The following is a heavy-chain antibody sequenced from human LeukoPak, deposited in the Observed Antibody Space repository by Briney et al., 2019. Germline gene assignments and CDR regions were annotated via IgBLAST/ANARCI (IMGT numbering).Heavy chain of an antibody. J-gene: IGHJ4*02. CDR2: IYSSGST. Sequence: SETLSLTCTVSGGSISSYYWTWIRQPPGKGLEWIGYIYSSGSTNYNPSLKSRVTISVDTSKNQFSLKLSSVTAADTAVYYCARHSDCTNDVCSFDYWGQGTLVTVSS. V-gene: IGHV4-59*08. CDR1: GGSISSYY. CDR3: ARHSDCTNDVCSFDY. D-gene: IGHD2-8*01.